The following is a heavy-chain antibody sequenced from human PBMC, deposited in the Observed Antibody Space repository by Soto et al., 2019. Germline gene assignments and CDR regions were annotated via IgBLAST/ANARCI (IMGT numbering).Heavy chain of an antibody. D-gene: IGHD6-13*01. J-gene: IGHJ4*02. CDR3: AREQQLVLSPHFDY. CDR2: INPSGGST. Sequence: ASVKVSCTASGYTFTSNYIHWVRQAPGQGLEWMGIINPSGGSTSYAQKFQGRVTMTRDTSTSTVYMELSSLRSEDTAVYYCAREQQLVLSPHFDYWGQGTLVTVSS. V-gene: IGHV1-46*03. CDR1: GYTFTSNY.